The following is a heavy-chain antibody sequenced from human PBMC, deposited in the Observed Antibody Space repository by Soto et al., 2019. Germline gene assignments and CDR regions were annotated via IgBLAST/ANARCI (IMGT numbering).Heavy chain of an antibody. V-gene: IGHV1-24*01. D-gene: IGHD6-19*01. CDR3: ATALLTAVAGEEGY. Sequence: QVQLVQSGAEVKKPGASVKVSCKVSGHTLSDFSMHWVRQAPGRGLEWMGGFDPEDGDPIYAQNFQGRVTMTEDSSTDPAYMELSSLGSEDTAMYYCATALLTAVAGEEGYWGQGTLVTVSS. CDR2: FDPEDGDP. J-gene: IGHJ4*02. CDR1: GHTLSDFS.